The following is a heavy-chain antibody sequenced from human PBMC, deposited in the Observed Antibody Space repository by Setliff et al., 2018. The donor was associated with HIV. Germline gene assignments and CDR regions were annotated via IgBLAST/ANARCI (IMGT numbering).Heavy chain of an antibody. Sequence: PGESLKISCVASGFPFNSYATCWVRQAPGKGLEWVSGIGGSGGRTIYADSVKGRFTISKDTSKNTVYLQMSSLRADDTAVYYCAQLARPLITVAGRGYYMDVWGKGTTVTVSS. D-gene: IGHD6-19*01. CDR2: IGGSGGRT. CDR1: GFPFNSYA. CDR3: AQLARPLITVAGRGYYMDV. J-gene: IGHJ6*03. V-gene: IGHV3-23*01.